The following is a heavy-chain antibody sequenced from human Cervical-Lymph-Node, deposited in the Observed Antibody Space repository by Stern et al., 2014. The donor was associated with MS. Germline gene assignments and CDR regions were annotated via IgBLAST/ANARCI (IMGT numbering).Heavy chain of an antibody. CDR1: GGTFTRYA. Sequence: QVQLVQSGAEVKEPGSSVKVSCKASGGTFTRYAIIWVRQVPGQGLEWMGGIIPMFGKAKYTQRFQGRVTMTADKSTNTAYMEMNSLRSEDTAVFYCARTPIYSSDWDGGGDFWGQGTLVTVSS. CDR3: ARTPIYSSDWDGGGDF. CDR2: IIPMFGKA. J-gene: IGHJ4*02. D-gene: IGHD6-19*01. V-gene: IGHV1-69*06.